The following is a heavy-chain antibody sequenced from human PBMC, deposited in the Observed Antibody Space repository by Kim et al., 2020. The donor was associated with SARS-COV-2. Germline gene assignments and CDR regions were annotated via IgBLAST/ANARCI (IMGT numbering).Heavy chain of an antibody. CDR1: GFTVSSNY. J-gene: IGHJ6*02. CDR2: IYSGGST. CDR3: ASGPLWPARPHYYYYGMDV. Sequence: GGSLRLSCAASGFTVSSNYMSWVRQAPGKGLEWVSVIYSGGSTYYADSVKGRFTISRDNSKNTLYLQMNSLRAEDTAVYYCASGPLWPARPHYYYYGMDVWGQGTTVTVSS. D-gene: IGHD2-21*01. V-gene: IGHV3-53*01.